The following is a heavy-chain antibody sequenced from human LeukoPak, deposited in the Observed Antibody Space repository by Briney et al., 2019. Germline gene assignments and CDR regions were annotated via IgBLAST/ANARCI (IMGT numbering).Heavy chain of an antibody. V-gene: IGHV3-74*01. CDR3: AKGDSGSYLGIDY. CDR1: GFTFSSTW. D-gene: IGHD1-26*01. Sequence: GGFLRLSCAASGFTFSSTWMNWVRQGPGKGLEWVSRITSDGSSTIYADSVKGRFTISRDNAKSTVYLQMNSLRAEDTAVYYCAKGDSGSYLGIDYWGQGTLVTVSS. CDR2: ITSDGSST. J-gene: IGHJ4*02.